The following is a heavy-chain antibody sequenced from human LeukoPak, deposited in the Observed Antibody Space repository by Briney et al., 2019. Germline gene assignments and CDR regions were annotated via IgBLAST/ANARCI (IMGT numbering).Heavy chain of an antibody. J-gene: IGHJ4*02. CDR3: ARDSPLGNWDY. V-gene: IGHV1-18*01. CDR2: ISTNNGNT. Sequence: ASVKVSCKASGYTFTSYGITWVRQAPGQGLEWMGWISTNNGNTYYAQKLQGRVTITTDTSTSTVYMELRSLRSDDTAVYYCARDSPLGNWDYWGQGTLVTVSS. D-gene: IGHD1-14*01. CDR1: GYTFTSYG.